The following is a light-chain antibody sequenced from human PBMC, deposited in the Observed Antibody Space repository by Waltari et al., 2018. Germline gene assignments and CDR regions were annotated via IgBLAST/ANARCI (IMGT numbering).Light chain of an antibody. Sequence: QSALTQPASVSGSPGQSITISCTGTSRDVGGYNYVSWYQQHPGKAPKLIIYDVSNRPSGVSNRFSGSKSGNTASLTISGLQAEDEADYYCSSYTSSSTPVFGGGTKLTVL. CDR2: DVS. CDR3: SSYTSSSTPV. J-gene: IGLJ2*01. V-gene: IGLV2-14*03. CDR1: SRDVGGYNY.